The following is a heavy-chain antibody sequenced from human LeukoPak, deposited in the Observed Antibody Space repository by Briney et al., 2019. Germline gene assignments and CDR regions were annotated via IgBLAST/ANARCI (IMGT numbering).Heavy chain of an antibody. D-gene: IGHD3-10*01. CDR3: ARANYYGSGSDY. CDR1: GFTVSSNY. J-gene: IGHJ4*02. CDR2: IYSGGST. Sequence: GGSLRLSCAASGFTVSSNYMSWVRQAPGRGLEWVSVIYSGGSTSYADSVKGRFTISRDNSKNTLYLQMNSLRAEDTAVYYCARANYYGSGSDYWGQGTLVTVSS. V-gene: IGHV3-66*01.